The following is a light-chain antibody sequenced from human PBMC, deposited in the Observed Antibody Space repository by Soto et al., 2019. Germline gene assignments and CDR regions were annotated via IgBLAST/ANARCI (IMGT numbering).Light chain of an antibody. CDR2: EVS. CDR3: NSYASSGTLV. J-gene: IGLJ1*01. Sequence: QSVLTQPASVSGSPGQSITLSCTGTSIDVGGYNYVSWYQQHPGKAPKLMIYEVSNRPSGVSNRFSGSKSGNTASLTISGLQAEDEADYYCNSYASSGTLVFGTGTKVTVL. CDR1: SIDVGGYNY. V-gene: IGLV2-14*01.